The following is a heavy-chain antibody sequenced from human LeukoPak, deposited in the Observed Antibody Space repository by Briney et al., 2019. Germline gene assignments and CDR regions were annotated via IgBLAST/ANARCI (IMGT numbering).Heavy chain of an antibody. CDR1: GGTFSSYA. Sequence: SVKVSCKASGGTFSSYAISWVRQAPGQGLEWMGGIIPIFGTANYAQKFQGRVTITADESTSTAYMELSSLRSEDTAVYYCQMVYGYYYYYGMGVWGQGTTVTVSS. CDR2: IIPIFGTA. V-gene: IGHV1-69*13. CDR3: QMVYGYYYYYGMGV. D-gene: IGHD2-8*01. J-gene: IGHJ6*02.